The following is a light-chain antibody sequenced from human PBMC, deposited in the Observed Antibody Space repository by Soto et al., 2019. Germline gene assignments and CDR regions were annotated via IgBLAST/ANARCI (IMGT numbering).Light chain of an antibody. CDR2: DVS. V-gene: IGKV1-13*02. J-gene: IGKJ5*01. CDR1: QDIRGA. Sequence: AIQLTQSPSSLSASVGDRVTITCRASQDIRGALAWYQQKPGKAPKILLYDVSTLESGVPSRFSGSGSGTDFTLTISSLQPVDFATYCCQQFNSYPITFGQGTRLEIK. CDR3: QQFNSYPIT.